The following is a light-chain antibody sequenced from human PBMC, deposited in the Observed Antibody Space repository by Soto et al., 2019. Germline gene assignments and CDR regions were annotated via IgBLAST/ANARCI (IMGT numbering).Light chain of an antibody. CDR2: DAS. CDR3: QQYNLYSGT. V-gene: IGKV1-5*01. CDR1: QSISSW. J-gene: IGKJ1*01. Sequence: DIQMTQSPSTLSASVGDRVTITCRASQSISSWLAWYQQKPGKAPKLLIYDASSLESGVPSRFSGSGSGTEFTLTISSLQPDDFAPYYCQQYNLYSGTFGQGPKVDIK.